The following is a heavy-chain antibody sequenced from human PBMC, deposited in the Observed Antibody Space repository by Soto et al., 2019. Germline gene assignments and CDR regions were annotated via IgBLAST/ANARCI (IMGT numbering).Heavy chain of an antibody. V-gene: IGHV4-38-2*01. D-gene: IGHD5-12*01. CDR2: IHHRGRT. CDR1: HYPIIRGYY. CDR3: TRSSGYVPGGY. Sequence: SETLSLNCAGFHYPIIRGYYWGSVRQPPAKGLEWIGIIHHRGRTSYNPSLRSHNDITVDKYKNQYSLKMPSVTAHDTAVHYCTRSSGYVPGGYWGQGILV. J-gene: IGHJ4*02.